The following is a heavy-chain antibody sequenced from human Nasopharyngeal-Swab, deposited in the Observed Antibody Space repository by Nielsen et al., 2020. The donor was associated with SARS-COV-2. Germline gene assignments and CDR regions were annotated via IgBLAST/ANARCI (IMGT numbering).Heavy chain of an antibody. CDR1: GYTFKSFA. CDR2: ISAYNGNT. D-gene: IGHD4-17*01. CDR3: AVDYGDYDSYYGMDV. V-gene: IGHV1-18*01. J-gene: IGHJ6*02. Sequence: ASVKVSCKASGYTFKSFAVNWVRQAPAQGHEWMGWISAYNGNTNYAQNLQGRVTMTTDTSTSTVYTELRSLRSDDTAVYYCAVDYGDYDSYYGMDVWGQGTTVTVSS.